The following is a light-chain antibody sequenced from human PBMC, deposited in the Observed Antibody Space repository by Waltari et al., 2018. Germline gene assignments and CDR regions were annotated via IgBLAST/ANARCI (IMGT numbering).Light chain of an antibody. J-gene: IGKJ3*01. V-gene: IGKV1-39*01. CDR3: QQSFRFPFT. Sequence: DIQMTQSPSSLSASVGVTVIMTCRASQRITPYLTWYQQKPGKAPTLLIFTASTLQSGVPSRFSGSGSETDFTLTISGLQPEDFATYYCQQSFRFPFTFGPGTKVDMK. CDR1: QRITPY. CDR2: TAS.